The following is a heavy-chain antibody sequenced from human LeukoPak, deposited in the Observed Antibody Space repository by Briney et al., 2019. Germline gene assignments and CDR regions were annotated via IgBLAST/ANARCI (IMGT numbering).Heavy chain of an antibody. CDR3: ARTRHDGYADY. D-gene: IGHD5-24*01. J-gene: IGHJ4*02. CDR2: IYYSGST. V-gene: IGHV4-59*08. CDR1: GDSTISYY. Sequence: SQSLSLTCTVAGDSTISYYSSWIRQPPGKGLGWIGYIYYSGSTKYNPSLKGRVTISVDPSKNQFSLKLSSVTGADTAVYYCARTRHDGYADYWGQGTLVTVSS.